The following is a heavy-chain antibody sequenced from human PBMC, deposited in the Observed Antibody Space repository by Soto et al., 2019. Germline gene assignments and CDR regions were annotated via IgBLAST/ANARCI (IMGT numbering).Heavy chain of an antibody. CDR1: GGSISSYY. J-gene: IGHJ6*02. CDR2: IYHSGST. D-gene: IGHD7-27*01. CDR3: ARALGRGYYYGMDV. Sequence: SETLSLTCTVSGGSISSYYWSWIRQPPGKGLEWIGVIYHSGSTNYNPSLKSRVTISVDTSKNQFSLKLSSVTAADTAVYYCARALGRGYYYGMDVWGQGTTVTVSS. V-gene: IGHV4-59*12.